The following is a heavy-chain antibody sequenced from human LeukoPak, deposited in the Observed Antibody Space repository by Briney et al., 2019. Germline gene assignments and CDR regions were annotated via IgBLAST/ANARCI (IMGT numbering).Heavy chain of an antibody. CDR3: ARQSLLDGYRDY. CDR1: GGSFSGYY. D-gene: IGHD5-24*01. CDR2: INHSGST. Sequence: SETLSLTCAVYGGSFSGYYWSWIRQPPGKGLEWIGEINHSGSTNYNPSLKSRVTISVDTSKNQFSLKLSSVTAADTAVYYCARQSLLDGYRDYWGQGTLVTVSS. J-gene: IGHJ4*02. V-gene: IGHV4-34*01.